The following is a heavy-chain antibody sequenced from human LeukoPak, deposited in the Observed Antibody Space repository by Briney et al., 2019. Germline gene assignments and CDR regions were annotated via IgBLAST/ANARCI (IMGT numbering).Heavy chain of an antibody. V-gene: IGHV4-34*01. Sequence: SSETLSLTCAVYGGSFSGYYWSWIRQPPGKGLEWIGEINHSGSTNYNPSLKSRVTISVDTPKNQFSLKLSSVTAADTAVYYCARDCSQKDGMDVWGQGTTVTVSS. CDR3: ARDCSQKDGMDV. CDR1: GGSFSGYY. CDR2: INHSGST. J-gene: IGHJ6*02. D-gene: IGHD2-15*01.